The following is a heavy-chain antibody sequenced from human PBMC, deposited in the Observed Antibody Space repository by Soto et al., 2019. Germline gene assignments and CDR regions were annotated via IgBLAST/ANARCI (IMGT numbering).Heavy chain of an antibody. CDR2: ISDAGT. Sequence: GGSLRLSCAASGFTFSTNAMNWVRQAPGKGLEWVTGISDAGTYYADSVKGRFTISRDNSKNTLYLQMNSLRAEDTAVYYCAKDPTSNTDMVIGNYYYGMDVWGQGTTVTV. CDR1: GFTFSTNA. D-gene: IGHD5-18*01. V-gene: IGHV3-23*01. J-gene: IGHJ6*02. CDR3: AKDPTSNTDMVIGNYYYGMDV.